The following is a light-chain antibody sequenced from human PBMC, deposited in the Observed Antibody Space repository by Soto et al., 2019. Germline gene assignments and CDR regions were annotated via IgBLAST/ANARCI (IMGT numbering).Light chain of an antibody. CDR2: DAS. CDR3: QQYESLPLT. J-gene: IGKJ5*01. CDR1: QDISNY. Sequence: IQMTQSPSSLSASVGDRVTITCQASQDISNYLNWYQQKPGKAPKLLIYDASHLQTGAPSRFSGGGSGTVFTFTISSLQPEDLGTYYCQQYESLPLTFGQGTRLEIK. V-gene: IGKV1-33*01.